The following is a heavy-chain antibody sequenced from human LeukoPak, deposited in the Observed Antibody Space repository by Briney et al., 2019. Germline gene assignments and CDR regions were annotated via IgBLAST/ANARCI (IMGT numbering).Heavy chain of an antibody. CDR2: ISSSSSYI. Sequence: GGSLRLSCAASGFTFSSYSMNWVRQAPGKGLEWVSSISSSSSYIYYADSVKGRFTISRDNAKNSLYPQMNSLRAEDTAVYYCARDSGLYYYYGMDVWGQGTTVTVSS. J-gene: IGHJ6*02. CDR1: GFTFSSYS. D-gene: IGHD3-10*01. CDR3: ARDSGLYYYYGMDV. V-gene: IGHV3-21*01.